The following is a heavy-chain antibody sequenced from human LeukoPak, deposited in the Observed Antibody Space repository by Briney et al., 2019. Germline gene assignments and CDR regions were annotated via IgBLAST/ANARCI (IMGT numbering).Heavy chain of an antibody. D-gene: IGHD4-17*01. CDR2: INHSGST. CDR1: GGSFSGYY. V-gene: IGHV4-34*01. Sequence: PSETLSLTCAVYGGSFSGYYWSWIRQPPGKGLEWIGEINHSGSTNYNPSLKSRVTISVDTSKNQFSLKLSSVTAADTAVYYCASRDDYGDYVEVYWGQGTLVTVSS. J-gene: IGHJ4*02. CDR3: ASRDDYGDYVEVY.